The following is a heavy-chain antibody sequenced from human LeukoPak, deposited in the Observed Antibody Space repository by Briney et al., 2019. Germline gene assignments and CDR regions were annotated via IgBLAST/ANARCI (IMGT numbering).Heavy chain of an antibody. Sequence: GGSLRLSCAASGFTFSSYEMNWVRQAPGKGLEWVSYISSSGSTIYYADSVKGRFTISRHNSKNMLYLQMNSLRAEDTAVYYCARDDPVRGSEGYYGMDVWGQGTTVTVSS. V-gene: IGHV3-48*03. CDR2: ISSSGSTI. CDR1: GFTFSSYE. D-gene: IGHD3-10*01. J-gene: IGHJ6*02. CDR3: ARDDPVRGSEGYYGMDV.